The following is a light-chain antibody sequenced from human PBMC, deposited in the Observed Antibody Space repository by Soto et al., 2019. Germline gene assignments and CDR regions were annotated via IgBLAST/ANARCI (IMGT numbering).Light chain of an antibody. CDR2: EVT. CDR1: NSDIGNYNI. CDR3: CSYAGSNLFV. Sequence: QSALTQPASVSGSPGQSITISCTGSNSDIGNYNIVSWYQQHPDKAPQLIIYEVTKRPSGVSNRFSGSKSGNTASLTISGLQAEDEGDYHCCSYAGSNLFVFGTGTKVTVL. J-gene: IGLJ1*01. V-gene: IGLV2-23*02.